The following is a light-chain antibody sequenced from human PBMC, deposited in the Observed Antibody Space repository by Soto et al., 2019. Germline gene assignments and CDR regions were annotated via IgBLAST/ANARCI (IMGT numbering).Light chain of an antibody. CDR2: GAS. Sequence: EIVLTQSPGTLSLSPGERATLSCRASQSINNNYLAWFQEKSGQAPRLLIYGASSRATGIPDRFSGSQSGTDFTLTISRLEPEDFAVYYCHQYGNAPKTFGQGTKVEVK. CDR1: QSINNNY. CDR3: HQYGNAPKT. J-gene: IGKJ1*01. V-gene: IGKV3-20*01.